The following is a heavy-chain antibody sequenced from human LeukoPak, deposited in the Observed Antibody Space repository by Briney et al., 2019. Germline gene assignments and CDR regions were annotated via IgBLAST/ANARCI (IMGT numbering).Heavy chain of an antibody. Sequence: GGSLRLSCAASGFTFDDYAMHWVRQVPGKGLEWVSGISWNSASIGYADSVKGRFTISRDNAKSSLYLQMNSLRGDDTAFYYCAKDRGRYYDSSRDSDIWGQGTLVTVSS. CDR1: GFTFDDYA. J-gene: IGHJ3*02. V-gene: IGHV3-9*01. CDR3: AKDRGRYYDSSRDSDI. CDR2: ISWNSASI. D-gene: IGHD3-22*01.